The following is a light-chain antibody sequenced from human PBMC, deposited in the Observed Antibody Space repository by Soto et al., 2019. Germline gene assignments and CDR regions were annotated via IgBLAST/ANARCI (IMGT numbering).Light chain of an antibody. Sequence: DIQMTQSPSSLSASVGDRVTITCRASQSISNYLTWYQQKPGKVPRLLIYASSILQSGVPSRFSGSGSGTDFILTINTLQPEDFATYYCQQSFSLPQTFGQGTKVEIK. CDR2: ASS. CDR3: QQSFSLPQT. J-gene: IGKJ1*01. CDR1: QSISNY. V-gene: IGKV1-39*01.